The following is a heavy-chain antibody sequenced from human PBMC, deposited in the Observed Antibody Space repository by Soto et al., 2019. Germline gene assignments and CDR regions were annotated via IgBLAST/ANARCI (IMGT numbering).Heavy chain of an antibody. CDR2: IYSGGST. CDR3: ARDPPGIAASGGGG. CDR1: GFTVSNNY. D-gene: IGHD6-13*01. Sequence: EVQLVESGGGLIQPGGSLRLSCAASGFTVSNNYMRWVRQAPGKGLEWVSLIYSGGSTHYADSVKGRFTISRHNSKNTLYLQMISLKVEDSAVYYCARDPPGIAASGGGGWGQGTLVTVSS. V-gene: IGHV3-53*01. J-gene: IGHJ4*02.